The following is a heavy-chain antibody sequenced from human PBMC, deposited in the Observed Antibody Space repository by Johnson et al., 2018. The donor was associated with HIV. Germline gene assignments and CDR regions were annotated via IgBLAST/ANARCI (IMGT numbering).Heavy chain of an antibody. CDR2: IRYDGSNK. CDR3: AKESKWESRTPHAFDM. V-gene: IGHV3-30*02. Sequence: QVQLVESGGGVVQPGGSLRLSCAASGLTFSNYGSHWVRQAPGKGLEWVAFIRYDGSNKYYADSVKGRFTISRDNSKTTLYLQMKSLRPEDTAVYYCAKESKWESRTPHAFDMWGQGTMVTVSS. D-gene: IGHD1-26*01. CDR1: GLTFSNYG. J-gene: IGHJ3*02.